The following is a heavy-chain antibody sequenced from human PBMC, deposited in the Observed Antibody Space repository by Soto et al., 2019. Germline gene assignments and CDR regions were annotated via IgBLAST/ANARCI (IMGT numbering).Heavy chain of an antibody. V-gene: IGHV4-59*01. Sequence: QVQLQESGPGLVKPSETLSLTCTVSGGSISSYYWSWIRQPPGKGLEWIGYIYYSGSTNYNPSLKSRVTISVDTSKNQFSLKLSTVTAADTAVYYCARMPKAYYYYGMDVWGQGTTVTVSS. D-gene: IGHD2-2*01. J-gene: IGHJ6*02. CDR1: GGSISSYY. CDR2: IYYSGST. CDR3: ARMPKAYYYYGMDV.